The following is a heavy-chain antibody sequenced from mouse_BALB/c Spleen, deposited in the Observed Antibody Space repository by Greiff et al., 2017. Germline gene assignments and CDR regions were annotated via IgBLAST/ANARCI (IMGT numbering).Heavy chain of an antibody. CDR3: ARDGKNGYYGWYFDV. CDR1: GFTFSSYG. D-gene: IGHD2-3*01. V-gene: IGHV5-6-3*01. CDR2: INSNGGST. J-gene: IGHJ1*01. Sequence: EVQGVESGGGLVQPGGSLKLSCAASGFTFSSYGMSWVRQTPDKRLELVATINSNGGSTYYPDSVKGRFTISRDNAKNTLYLQMSSLKSEDTAMYYCARDGKNGYYGWYFDVWGAGTTVTVSS.